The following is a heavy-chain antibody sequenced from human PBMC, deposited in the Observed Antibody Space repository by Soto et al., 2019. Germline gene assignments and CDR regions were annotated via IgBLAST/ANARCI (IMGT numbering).Heavy chain of an antibody. CDR2: ISAYNGDT. J-gene: IGHJ4*02. Sequence: QDHLVQSGAEVKKPGASAKVSCKASGYTFKNYGINWVRQAPGRGLEWVAWISAYNGDTSYAQHFQGRVTVNTETLKNTAYMELRSLRPDDKAVYFFVLGGLETGYYRDLDYWGQGTLVSVSS. D-gene: IGHD3-9*01. V-gene: IGHV1-18*04. CDR3: VLGGLETGYYRDLDY. CDR1: GYTFKNYG.